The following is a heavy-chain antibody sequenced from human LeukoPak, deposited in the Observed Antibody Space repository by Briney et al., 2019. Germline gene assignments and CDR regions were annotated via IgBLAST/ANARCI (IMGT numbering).Heavy chain of an antibody. CDR2: INPKSGDT. CDR3: ARGSPVAAAGTAYFHH. J-gene: IGHJ1*01. Sequence: ASVKVSCTASGYTFTDYYMHWVRQAPGQGLEWMGWINPKSGDTKYAQESQGWVTMTRDTSISTAYIELSRSRSDDTAMYYCARGSPVAAAGTAYFHHWGQGTLVTVSS. CDR1: GYTFTDYY. V-gene: IGHV1-2*04. D-gene: IGHD6-13*01.